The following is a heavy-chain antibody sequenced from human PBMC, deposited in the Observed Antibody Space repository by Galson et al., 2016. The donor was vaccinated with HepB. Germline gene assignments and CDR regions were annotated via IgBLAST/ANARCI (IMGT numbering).Heavy chain of an antibody. D-gene: IGHD2-15*01. CDR2: INSSGGST. V-gene: IGHV1-46*04. CDR1: GYTFTTYY. J-gene: IGHJ4*02. Sequence: SVKVSCKASGYTFTTYYIHWVRQAPGQGLEWMGVINSSGGSTTYAQKLKGRVTMTGETSTSTVYLEMSSLISEDTAFYYCAGGSYKVGAALGLDYWGQGALVTVSS. CDR3: AGGSYKVGAALGLDY.